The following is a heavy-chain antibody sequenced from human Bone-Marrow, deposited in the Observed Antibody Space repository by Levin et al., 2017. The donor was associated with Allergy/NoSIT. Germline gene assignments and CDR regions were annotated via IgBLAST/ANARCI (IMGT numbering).Heavy chain of an antibody. D-gene: IGHD4-23*01. Sequence: ASVKVSCKVSGYTLTELSMHWVRQAPGKGLEWMGGFDPEDGETIYAQKFQGRVTMTEDTSTDTAYMELSSLRSEDTAVYYCATYSPFLVRLYYYYGMDVWGQGTTVTVSS. CDR1: GYTLTELS. J-gene: IGHJ6*02. CDR3: ATYSPFLVRLYYYYGMDV. V-gene: IGHV1-24*01. CDR2: FDPEDGET.